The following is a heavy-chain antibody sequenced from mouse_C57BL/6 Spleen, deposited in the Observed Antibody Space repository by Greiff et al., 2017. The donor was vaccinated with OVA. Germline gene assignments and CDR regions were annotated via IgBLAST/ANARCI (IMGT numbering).Heavy chain of an antibody. CDR1: GYTFTSYW. J-gene: IGHJ3*01. D-gene: IGHD3-2*02. CDR2: IYPGSGST. CDR3: ARKAAQAAWFAY. V-gene: IGHV1-55*01. Sequence: LQQPGAELVKPGASVKMSCKASGYTFTSYWITWVKQRPGQGLEWIGDIYPGSGSTNYNEKFKSKATLTVDTSSSTAYMQLSSLTSEDSAVYYCARKAAQAAWFAYWGQGTLVTVSA.